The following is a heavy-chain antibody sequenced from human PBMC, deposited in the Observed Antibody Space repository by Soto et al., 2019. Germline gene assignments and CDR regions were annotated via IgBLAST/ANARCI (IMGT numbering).Heavy chain of an antibody. V-gene: IGHV1-18*01. J-gene: IGHJ5*02. CDR1: CYTCSNYG. CDR2: ISLYSDGT. CDR3: ARVAPGAEAWFGP. D-gene: IGHD2-2*01. Sequence: SEKPSFKTSCYTCSNYGITSVRQAPGQPLEWLGWISLYSDGTNYAQKLQGRVSMTTDTSTTTAYMELRSLRSDDTAVYYCARVAPGAEAWFGPWGQGTLVTVSS.